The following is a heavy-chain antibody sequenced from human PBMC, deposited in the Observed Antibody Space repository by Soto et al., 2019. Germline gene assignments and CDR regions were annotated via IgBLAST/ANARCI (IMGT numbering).Heavy chain of an antibody. Sequence: ASVKVSCKASGYTFTSYYMHWVRQAPGQGLEWMGIINPSGGSTSYAQKFQGRVTMTRDTSTSTVYMELSSLRSEDTAVYYCARDTRTYYDFWSGYRAPSYYHYGMAFWGQGTSVTVSS. CDR3: ARDTRTYYDFWSGYRAPSYYHYGMAF. D-gene: IGHD3-3*01. V-gene: IGHV1-46*01. CDR1: GYTFTSYY. J-gene: IGHJ6*02. CDR2: INPSGGST.